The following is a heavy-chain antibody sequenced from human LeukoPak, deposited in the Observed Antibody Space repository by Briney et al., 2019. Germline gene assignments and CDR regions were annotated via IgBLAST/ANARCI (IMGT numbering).Heavy chain of an antibody. CDR3: ARGAGATRGAFDY. D-gene: IGHD1-26*01. Sequence: PSETLSLTCTVSGGSVSSGSYYWSWIRQPPGKGLEWIGYIYYSGSTNYNPSLKSRVTISVDTSKNQFSLKLSSVTAADTAVYYCARGAGATRGAFDYWGQGTLVTVSS. CDR2: IYYSGST. J-gene: IGHJ4*02. V-gene: IGHV4-61*01. CDR1: GGSVSSGSYY.